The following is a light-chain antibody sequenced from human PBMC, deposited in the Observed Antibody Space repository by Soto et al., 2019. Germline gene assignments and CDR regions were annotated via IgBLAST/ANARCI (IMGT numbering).Light chain of an antibody. Sequence: DIQMTQSPSSLSASVGDRVTITCRASQTIIRYLNWFQQKPGKAPNLLIYTTANLQSGVPSRFSGSGSGTGFTLTISCLQPEDFATYYCQQSYTTSYTFGPGTKL. J-gene: IGKJ2*01. V-gene: IGKV1-39*01. CDR2: TTA. CDR3: QQSYTTSYT. CDR1: QTIIRY.